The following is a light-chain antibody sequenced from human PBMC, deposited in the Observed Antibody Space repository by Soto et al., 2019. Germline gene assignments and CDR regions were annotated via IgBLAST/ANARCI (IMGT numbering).Light chain of an antibody. J-gene: IGKJ2*01. CDR2: GAS. CDR3: QQYNNWPYT. Sequence: EIVMTQSPATLSVSPGERATLSCRASQSVSSNLAWYQQKPGQAPRLLIYGASTRATGIPARFSGSGSGKEFTLTISSLQSEDFAVYYCQQYNNWPYTLGQGTKLEIK. V-gene: IGKV3-15*01. CDR1: QSVSSN.